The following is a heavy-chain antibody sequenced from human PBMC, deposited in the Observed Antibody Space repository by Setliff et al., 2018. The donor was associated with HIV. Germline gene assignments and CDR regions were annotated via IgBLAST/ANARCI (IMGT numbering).Heavy chain of an antibody. CDR2: IYYSGST. Sequence: SETLSLTCTVSGGSMSSYYWSWIRQPPGKGLVWIGYIYYSGSTNYNPSLKSRVTISVDTSKNQFSLKLSSVTAADTAVYYCARVSSTYWYSIFRNYYYHMDVWGKGTTVTVSS. CDR1: GGSMSSYY. D-gene: IGHD2-8*02. CDR3: ARVSSTYWYSIFRNYYYHMDV. V-gene: IGHV4-59*12. J-gene: IGHJ6*03.